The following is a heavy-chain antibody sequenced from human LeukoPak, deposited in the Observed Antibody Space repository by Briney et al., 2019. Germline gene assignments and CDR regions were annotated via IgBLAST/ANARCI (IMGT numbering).Heavy chain of an antibody. Sequence: PSETLSLTCNVSGGSMNNIYYWGWIRQPPGKGLEWIGNIFYSGISYYNPSLKSRVTISVDTSKNQFSLKLSSVTAADTAVYYCARAEAARPVDYWGQGTLVTVSS. V-gene: IGHV4-39*07. J-gene: IGHJ4*02. D-gene: IGHD6-6*01. CDR2: IFYSGIS. CDR3: ARAEAARPVDY. CDR1: GGSMNNIYY.